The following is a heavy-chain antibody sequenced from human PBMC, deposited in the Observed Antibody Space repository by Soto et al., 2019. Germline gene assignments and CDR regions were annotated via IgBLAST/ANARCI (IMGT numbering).Heavy chain of an antibody. V-gene: IGHV4-59*01. J-gene: IGHJ6*02. CDR2: IYYSGST. CDR3: ARDRSSGYYYNYYYGMDV. Sequence: PSETLSLTCTVSGGSISSYYWSWIRQPPGKGLEWIGYIYYSGSTNYNPSLKCRVTISVDTSKNQFSLKLSSVTAADTAVYYCARDRSSGYYYNYYYGMDVWGQGTTVTVSS. D-gene: IGHD3-22*01. CDR1: GGSISSYY.